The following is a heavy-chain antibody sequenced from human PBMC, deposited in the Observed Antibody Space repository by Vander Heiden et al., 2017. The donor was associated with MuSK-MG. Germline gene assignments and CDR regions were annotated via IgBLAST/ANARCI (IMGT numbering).Heavy chain of an antibody. D-gene: IGHD3-3*01. CDR2: ISYDGSNK. Sequence: QVQLVESGGGVVQPGRSLRLSCAASGFTFSSYAMHWVRPAPGKGLEWVAVISYDGSNKYYADSVKGRFTISRDNSKNTLYLQMNSLRAEDTAVYYCARDPIYDFWSGYFDYWGQGTLVTVSS. CDR3: ARDPIYDFWSGYFDY. CDR1: GFTFSSYA. V-gene: IGHV3-30-3*01. J-gene: IGHJ4*02.